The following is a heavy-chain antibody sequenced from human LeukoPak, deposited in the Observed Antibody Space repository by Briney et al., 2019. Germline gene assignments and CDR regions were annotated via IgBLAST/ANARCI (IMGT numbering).Heavy chain of an antibody. CDR1: GFTFSSYA. J-gene: IGHJ4*02. Sequence: GGSLRLSCAASGFTFSSYAMHWVRQAPGEGLEWVAVISYDGSNKYYADSVKGRFTISRDNSKNTLYLQMNSLRAEDTAVYYCARDLTFLPAYGYVDYWGQGTLVTVSS. CDR3: ARDLTFLPAYGYVDY. V-gene: IGHV3-30*04. CDR2: ISYDGSNK. D-gene: IGHD5-18*01.